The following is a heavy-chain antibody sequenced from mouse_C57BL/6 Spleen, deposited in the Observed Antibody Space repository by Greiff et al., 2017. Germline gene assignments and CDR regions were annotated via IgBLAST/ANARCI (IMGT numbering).Heavy chain of an antibody. CDR2: IDPETGGT. CDR3: TRSGAVVATGYFDV. D-gene: IGHD1-1*01. V-gene: IGHV1-15*01. J-gene: IGHJ1*03. Sequence: VQLVESGAELVRPGASVTLSCKASGYTFTDYEMHWVKQTPVHGLEWIGAIDPETGGTAYNQKFKGKAILTADKSSSTAYMELRSLTSEDSAVYYCTRSGAVVATGYFDVWGTGTTVTVSS. CDR1: GYTFTDYE.